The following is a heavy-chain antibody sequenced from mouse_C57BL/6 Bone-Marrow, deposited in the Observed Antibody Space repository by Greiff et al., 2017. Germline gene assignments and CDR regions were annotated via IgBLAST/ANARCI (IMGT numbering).Heavy chain of an antibody. CDR1: GFTFSDYY. V-gene: IGHV5-12*01. CDR2: ISNGGGST. CDR3: AREGGNSYYAMDY. Sequence: EVKLVESGGGLVQPGGSLTLSCAASGFTFSDYYMYWVRQTPEQRLEWVAYISNGGGSTYYPDTVKGRFTISRDNAKNTLYLQMSRLKSEDTAMYYCAREGGNSYYAMDYWGQGTSVTVSS. D-gene: IGHD2-1*01. J-gene: IGHJ4*01.